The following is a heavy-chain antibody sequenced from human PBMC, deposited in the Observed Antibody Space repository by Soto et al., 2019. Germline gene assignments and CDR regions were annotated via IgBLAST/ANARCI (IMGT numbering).Heavy chain of an antibody. J-gene: IGHJ3*02. CDR3: AIEKVGATAVHVFDI. CDR1: GGSFSGYY. Sequence: SETLSLTCAVYGGSFSGYYWTWIRQPPGTGLEWIGEINHSGSTNYNPSLKSRVTISVDTSKNQFSLKLTSVTAADTAVYYCAIEKVGATAVHVFDIWSQGTMVTVSS. CDR2: INHSGST. V-gene: IGHV4-34*01. D-gene: IGHD1-26*01.